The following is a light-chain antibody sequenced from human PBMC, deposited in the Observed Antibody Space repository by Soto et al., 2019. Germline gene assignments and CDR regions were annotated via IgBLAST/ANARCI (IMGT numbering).Light chain of an antibody. CDR2: KAA. Sequence: DIQLTQSPSTLSASVGDRVTITCRASQRIYNWLAWYQQKPGRAPKLVIYKAATLESGVPSRFSGSGSGTDFTLTISSLQPDDFASYYCQQYSTYSKTFGQRTKLEIK. CDR3: QQYSTYSKT. J-gene: IGKJ2*01. CDR1: QRIYNW. V-gene: IGKV1-5*03.